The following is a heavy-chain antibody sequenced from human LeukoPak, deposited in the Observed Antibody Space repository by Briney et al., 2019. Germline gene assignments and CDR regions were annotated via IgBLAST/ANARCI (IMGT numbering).Heavy chain of an antibody. Sequence: GRSLRLSCAASGFTFSSYGMHWVRQAPGKGLEWVAVIWYDGSNKYYADSVKGRFTISRDNSKNTLYLQMNSLRAEDTAVYYCAKDELMSGSGSLNWFDPWGQGTLVTVSS. D-gene: IGHD3-10*01. J-gene: IGHJ5*02. CDR3: AKDELMSGSGSLNWFDP. CDR2: IWYDGSNK. CDR1: GFTFSSYG. V-gene: IGHV3-33*06.